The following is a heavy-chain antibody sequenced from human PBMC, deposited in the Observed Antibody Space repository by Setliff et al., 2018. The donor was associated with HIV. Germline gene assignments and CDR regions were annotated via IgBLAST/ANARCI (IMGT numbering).Heavy chain of an antibody. CDR3: ATYAYGSGRLDY. Sequence: GGSLRLSCAASGLTFNNHPMSWVRQAPGKGLEWVSAIGMSGITTYYGGSVKGRFTISRDNSRNTLYLQMNGLRAEDTAVYYCATYAYGSGRLDYWGQGTLVTVS. CDR2: IGMSGITT. V-gene: IGHV3-23*01. D-gene: IGHD2-2*01. CDR1: GLTFNNHP. J-gene: IGHJ4*02.